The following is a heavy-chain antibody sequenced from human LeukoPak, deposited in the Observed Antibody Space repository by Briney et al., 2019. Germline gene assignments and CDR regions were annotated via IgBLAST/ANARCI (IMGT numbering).Heavy chain of an antibody. J-gene: IGHJ4*02. CDR3: ARDRHDYGDYFDY. D-gene: IGHD4-17*01. V-gene: IGHV3-7*01. Sequence: GESLKISCAASGFTFSSYWMSWVRQAPGKGLEWVANIKQDGSEKYYVDSVKGRFTISRDNAKNSLYLQMNSLRAEDTAVYYCARDRHDYGDYFDYWGQGTLVTVSS. CDR1: GFTFSSYW. CDR2: IKQDGSEK.